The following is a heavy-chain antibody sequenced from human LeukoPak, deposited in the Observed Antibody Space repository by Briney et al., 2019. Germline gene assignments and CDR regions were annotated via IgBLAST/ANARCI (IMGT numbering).Heavy chain of an antibody. Sequence: GGSLRLSCAASGFTFSAYEMNWVRQAPGKGLEWVSYISSSGSIIYYADSVKGRFTISRDNAKNALYLQMNSLRADDTAVSYCARDTYYYDSSGYYIYYFDHWGQGTLVTVSS. J-gene: IGHJ4*02. V-gene: IGHV3-48*03. D-gene: IGHD3-22*01. CDR1: GFTFSAYE. CDR2: ISSSGSII. CDR3: ARDTYYYDSSGYYIYYFDH.